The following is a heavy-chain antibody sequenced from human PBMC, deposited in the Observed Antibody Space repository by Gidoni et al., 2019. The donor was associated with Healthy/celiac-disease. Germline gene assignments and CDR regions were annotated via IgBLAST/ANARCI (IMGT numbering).Heavy chain of an antibody. D-gene: IGHD2-2*01. V-gene: IGHV4-34*01. Sequence: QVQLQQWGAGLLKPSETLSLTCAVYGGSFSGYYWSWIRQPPGKGLEWIGEINHSGSTNYNPSLKSRVTISVDTSKNQVSLKLSSVTAADTAVYYCARGGGIVPAATSHYYGMDVWGQGTTVTVSS. CDR1: GGSFSGYY. J-gene: IGHJ6*02. CDR3: ARGGGIVPAATSHYYGMDV. CDR2: INHSGST.